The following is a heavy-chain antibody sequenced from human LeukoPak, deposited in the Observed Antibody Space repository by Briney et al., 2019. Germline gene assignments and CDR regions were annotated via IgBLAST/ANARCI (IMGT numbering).Heavy chain of an antibody. Sequence: SETLSLTCPVYGGSFSGYYWSWIRQPPGKGLEWIGEINHSGSTNYNPSLKSRVTISVDTSKNQFSLKLSSVTAADTAVYYCAMGYGDYAFDYWGQGTLVTVSS. J-gene: IGHJ4*02. CDR3: AMGYGDYAFDY. CDR2: INHSGST. D-gene: IGHD4-17*01. V-gene: IGHV4-34*01. CDR1: GGSFSGYY.